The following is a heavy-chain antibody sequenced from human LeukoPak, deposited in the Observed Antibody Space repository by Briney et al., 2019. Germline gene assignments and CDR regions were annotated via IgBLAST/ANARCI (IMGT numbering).Heavy chain of an antibody. V-gene: IGHV3-48*03. D-gene: IGHD3-16*01. CDR2: ISSSGSAI. Sequence: GGSLRLSCAASGFTFSSYEMNWVRQAPGKGLEWVSYISSSGSAIYYADSVKGRFTISRDNSKNTLYLRMNSLRVEDTAVYYCAKNGPGGYYFENWGQGTLVTVSS. CDR3: AKNGPGGYYFEN. CDR1: GFTFSSYE. J-gene: IGHJ4*02.